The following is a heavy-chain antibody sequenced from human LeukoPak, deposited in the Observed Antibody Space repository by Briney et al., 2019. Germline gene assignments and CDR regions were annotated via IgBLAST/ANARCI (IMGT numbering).Heavy chain of an antibody. CDR1: GYTFTGYY. Sequence: ASVKVSCKASGYTFTGYYMHWVRQAPGQGLEWMGRINPNSGGTNYAQKFQGRVTMTRDTSISTAYMELSRLRSDDTAVYYCARNRDAYNLVFDQWGQGALVAVSS. J-gene: IGHJ4*02. D-gene: IGHD5-24*01. CDR2: INPNSGGT. V-gene: IGHV1-2*06. CDR3: ARNRDAYNLVFDQ.